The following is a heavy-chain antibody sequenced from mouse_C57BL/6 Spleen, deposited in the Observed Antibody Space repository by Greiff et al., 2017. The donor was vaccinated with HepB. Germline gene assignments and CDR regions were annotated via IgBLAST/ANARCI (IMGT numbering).Heavy chain of an antibody. CDR2: ISDGGSYT. J-gene: IGHJ3*01. V-gene: IGHV5-4*03. D-gene: IGHD3-3*01. CDR1: GFTFSSYA. Sequence: EVMLVESGGGLVKPGGSLKLSCAASGFTFSSYAMSWVRQTPEKRLEWVATISDGGSYTYYPDNVKGRFTISRDNAKNNLYLQMSHLKSEDTAMYYCARGSLGSGFAYWGQGTLVTVSA. CDR3: ARGSLGSGFAY.